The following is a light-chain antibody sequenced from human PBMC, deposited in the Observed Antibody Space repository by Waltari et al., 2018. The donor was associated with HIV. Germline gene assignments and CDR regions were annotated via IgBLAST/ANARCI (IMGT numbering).Light chain of an antibody. CDR1: QSVTNY. CDR2: DAS. Sequence: EIVLIQSPAILSLSPGERVTLSCRASQSVTNYLAWYQQKPGQAPRLLIYDASIRATGIPDRFSGSGSGTDFNLTISSLGPEDFAVYYCQQCSDWPLSFGGGSRVEIK. J-gene: IGKJ4*01. V-gene: IGKV3-11*01. CDR3: QQCSDWPLS.